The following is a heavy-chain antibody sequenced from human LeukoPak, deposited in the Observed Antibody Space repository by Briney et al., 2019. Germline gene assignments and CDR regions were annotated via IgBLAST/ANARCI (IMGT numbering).Heavy chain of an antibody. J-gene: IGHJ4*02. CDR1: GGSISTSNYY. CDR2: INHSGST. CDR3: ARDGSGWLGSLDY. D-gene: IGHD6-19*01. Sequence: MPSETLSLTCTVSGGSISTSNYYWGWIRQPPGKGLEWIGEINHSGSTNYNPSLKSRVTISVDTSKNQFSLKLSSVTAADTAVYYCARDGSGWLGSLDYWGQGTLVTVSS. V-gene: IGHV4-39*07.